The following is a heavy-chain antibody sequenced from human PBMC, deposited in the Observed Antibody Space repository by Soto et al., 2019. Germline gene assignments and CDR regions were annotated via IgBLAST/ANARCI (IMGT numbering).Heavy chain of an antibody. CDR2: INWNGGST. Sequence: GGSLRLSCAASGFTFDDYGMSWVRQAPGKGLEWVSGINWNGGSTGYADSVKGRFTISRDNAKNSLYLQMNSLRAEDTALYHCARDRGYCSSTSCYKSFDYWGQGTLVTVSS. D-gene: IGHD2-2*02. CDR3: ARDRGYCSSTSCYKSFDY. CDR1: GFTFDDYG. J-gene: IGHJ4*02. V-gene: IGHV3-20*01.